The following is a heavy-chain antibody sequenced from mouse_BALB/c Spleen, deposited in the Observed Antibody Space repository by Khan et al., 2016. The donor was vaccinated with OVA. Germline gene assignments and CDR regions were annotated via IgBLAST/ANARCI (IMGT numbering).Heavy chain of an antibody. CDR3: ASHLTGSFAY. Sequence: EVQLQESGGDLVKPGGSLKLSCAASGFTFSNYGMSWVRQIPDKRLEWVATINSDGTYTYYPDSVKGRFTISRNKAKNTLYLEMSSLKSEDTAMYYCASHLTGSFAYWGQGTLVTVSA. D-gene: IGHD4-1*01. CDR2: INSDGTYT. J-gene: IGHJ3*01. V-gene: IGHV5-6*01. CDR1: GFTFSNYG.